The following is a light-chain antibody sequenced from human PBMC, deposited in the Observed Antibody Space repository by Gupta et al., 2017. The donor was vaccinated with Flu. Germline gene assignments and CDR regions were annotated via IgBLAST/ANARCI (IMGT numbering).Light chain of an antibody. Sequence: VTISCSGSSSNIGSNTVDWYQHLPGTAPKLLIYDNSQRPSGVPDRFSGSKSGTSASLAISGLQSEDEADYYCAVWDDSRNGLYVFGTGTKVTVL. CDR1: SSNIGSNT. V-gene: IGLV1-44*01. J-gene: IGLJ1*01. CDR3: AVWDDSRNGLYV. CDR2: DNS.